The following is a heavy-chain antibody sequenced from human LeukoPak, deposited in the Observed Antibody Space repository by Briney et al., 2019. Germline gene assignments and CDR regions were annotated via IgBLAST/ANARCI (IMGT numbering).Heavy chain of an antibody. D-gene: IGHD2-2*02. V-gene: IGHV3-48*03. J-gene: IGHJ4*02. CDR3: AKEVGGYTTFDY. CDR1: GFTFSSFE. CDR2: ISNSDTTT. Sequence: PGGSLRLSCAASGFTFSSFEMNWVRQAPGKGLEWLSYISNSDTTTYYADSVKGRFAVSRDNGKNSLYLQMNSLRAEDTAVYYCAKEVGGYTTFDYWGQGTLVTVSS.